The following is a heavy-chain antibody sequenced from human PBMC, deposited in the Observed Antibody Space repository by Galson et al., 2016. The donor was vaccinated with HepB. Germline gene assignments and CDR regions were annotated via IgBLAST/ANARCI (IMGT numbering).Heavy chain of an antibody. D-gene: IGHD6-13*01. CDR3: AREKLLGSNWYKGNWYFDL. J-gene: IGHJ2*01. Sequence: SLRLSCAASGFTFRNYGMHWVRQAPGKGLEWVAVIWYDGSNKYYVDSVKGRFTISRDNSKNTLYLQMNSLRAEDTAVYYCAREKLLGSNWYKGNWYFDLWGRGTLVTVSS. V-gene: IGHV3-33*01. CDR2: IWYDGSNK. CDR1: GFTFRNYG.